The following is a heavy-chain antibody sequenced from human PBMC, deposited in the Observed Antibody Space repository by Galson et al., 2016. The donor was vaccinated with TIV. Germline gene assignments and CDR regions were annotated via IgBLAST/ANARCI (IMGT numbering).Heavy chain of an antibody. Sequence: SLRLSCAASGISFSRNAMHWVRQAPGRGLEWVAVISYDGTNKYYADSVKGRLTISRDNSKNTLYLQMNSPKTEDTAVYYCATSTVGENIYYYGMDVWGQGTTVTVSS. D-gene: IGHD3-10*01. CDR2: ISYDGTNK. J-gene: IGHJ6*02. CDR1: GISFSRNA. CDR3: ATSTVGENIYYYGMDV. V-gene: IGHV3-30-3*01.